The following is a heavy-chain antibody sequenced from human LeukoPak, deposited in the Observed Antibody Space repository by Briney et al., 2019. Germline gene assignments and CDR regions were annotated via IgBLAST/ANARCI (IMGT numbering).Heavy chain of an antibody. CDR2: IYYSGYT. D-gene: IGHD2-15*01. CDR1: GGSITSGGYY. CDR3: ARGDILDAFDI. J-gene: IGHJ3*02. V-gene: IGHV4-31*03. Sequence: SQTLSLTCTVSGGSITSGGYYWSWIRQHPGKGLEWIGYIYYSGYTFYNPSLKSRVTISVDTSKNQFSLKLSSVTAADTAVYYCARGDILDAFDIWGQGTMVTVSS.